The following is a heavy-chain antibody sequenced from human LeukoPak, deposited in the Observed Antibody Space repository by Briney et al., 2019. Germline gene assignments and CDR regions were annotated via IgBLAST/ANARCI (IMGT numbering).Heavy chain of an antibody. CDR3: AKDQPYYYDSSGYGDAFDI. Sequence: GGSLRLSCATSGFSFSSYAMSWVRQAPGKGLEWVSAMSSSDDGRYYAASVRGRFTISRDTSRSTLYLQMNSLRAEDAAVYYCAKDQPYYYDSSGYGDAFDIWGQGTLVTVSS. V-gene: IGHV3-23*01. CDR1: GFSFSSYA. J-gene: IGHJ3*02. D-gene: IGHD3-22*01. CDR2: MSSSDDGR.